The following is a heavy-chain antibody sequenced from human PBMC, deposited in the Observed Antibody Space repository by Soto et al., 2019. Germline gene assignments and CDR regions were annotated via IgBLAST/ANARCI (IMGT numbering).Heavy chain of an antibody. CDR3: AGVRGSSRYYYGMDV. CDR1: GFTFSSYD. V-gene: IGHV3-13*01. J-gene: IGHJ6*02. Sequence: PGGSLRLSCAASGFTFSSYDMHWVRQATGKGLEWVSAIGTAGDTYYPGSVKGRFTISRENAKNSLYLKMNSLRAGDTAVYYCAGVRGSSRYYYGMDVWGQGTTVTVSS. CDR2: IGTAGDT. D-gene: IGHD3-10*01.